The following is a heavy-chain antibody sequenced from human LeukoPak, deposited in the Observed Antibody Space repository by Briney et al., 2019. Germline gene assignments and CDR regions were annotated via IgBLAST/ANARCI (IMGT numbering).Heavy chain of an antibody. V-gene: IGHV4-61*02. CDR2: IYTSGGT. CDR1: GGSISSGSYY. J-gene: IGHJ6*03. D-gene: IGHD2-15*01. CDR3: ARTPGASSYNCSGGSCYSGRYYYYYMDV. Sequence: SETLSLTCTVSGGSISSGSYYWSWIRQPAGKGLEWIGRIYTSGGTNYNPSLKSRVTISVDTSKNQFSLKLSSVTAADTAVYYCARTPGASSYNCSGGSCYSGRYYYYYMDVWGKGTTVTVSS.